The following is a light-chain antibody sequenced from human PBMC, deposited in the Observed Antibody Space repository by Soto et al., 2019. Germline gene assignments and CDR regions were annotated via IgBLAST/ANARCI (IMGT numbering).Light chain of an antibody. Sequence: QSALTQPASVSGSPGQSITISCTGTSSDVGGYKYVSWYQQHPGKVPKLMIYEVSNRPSGVSNRFSGSKSGNTASLTISGLQAEDEADYYCSSHTSSSTRVFGGGTKVTVL. J-gene: IGLJ3*02. CDR3: SSHTSSSTRV. V-gene: IGLV2-14*01. CDR2: EVS. CDR1: SSDVGGYKY.